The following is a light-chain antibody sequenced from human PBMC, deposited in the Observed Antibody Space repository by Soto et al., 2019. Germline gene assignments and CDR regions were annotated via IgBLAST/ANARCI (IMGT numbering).Light chain of an antibody. CDR3: QQDGNSPYT. CDR2: GAS. V-gene: IGKV3-20*01. Sequence: EIVLTQSPGTLSLSPGERATLSCRASQSVSSSYLAWYQQKPGQAPRLLIYGASSRATGIPDRFSGSGSGTGFTLTISRLEPEDFAVYYCQQDGNSPYTFGQGTKLEIK. J-gene: IGKJ2*01. CDR1: QSVSSSY.